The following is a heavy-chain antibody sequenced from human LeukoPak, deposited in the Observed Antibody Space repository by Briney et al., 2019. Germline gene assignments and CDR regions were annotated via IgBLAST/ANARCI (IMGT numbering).Heavy chain of an antibody. D-gene: IGHD6-13*01. CDR3: AREQQLANWFDP. CDR2: IIPIFGTA. V-gene: IGHV1-69*05. J-gene: IGHJ5*02. CDR1: GGTFSSYA. Sequence: SVKVSCKASGGTFSSYAISWVRQAPGQGLEWMGGIIPIFGTANYAQKFQGRVTITTDESTSTAYMELSSLRSEDTAVYYCAREQQLANWFDPWGQGTLVTVSS.